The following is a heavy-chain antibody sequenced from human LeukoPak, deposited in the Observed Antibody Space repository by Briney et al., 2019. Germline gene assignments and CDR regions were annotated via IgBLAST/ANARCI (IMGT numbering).Heavy chain of an antibody. CDR2: ISGSGGST. V-gene: IGHV3-23*01. D-gene: IGHD3-3*01. CDR1: GLTFSTSG. J-gene: IGHJ3*02. Sequence: SGGSLRLSCTASGLTFSTSGFNWVRQAPGKGLEWVSAISGSGGSTYYADSVKGRFTISRDNSKNTLYLQMNSLRAEDTAVYYCAKDRRITIFGVVRDAFDIWGQGTMVTVSS. CDR3: AKDRRITIFGVVRDAFDI.